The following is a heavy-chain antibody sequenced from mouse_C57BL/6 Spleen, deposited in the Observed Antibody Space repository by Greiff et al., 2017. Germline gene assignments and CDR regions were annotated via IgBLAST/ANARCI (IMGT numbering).Heavy chain of an antibody. V-gene: IGHV1-75*01. Sequence: VQLQQSGPELVKPGASVKISCKASGYTFTDYYINWVKQRPGQGLEWIGWIFPGSGSTYYNEKFKGKATLTVDKSSSTAYMLRSSLTSEDSAVYFCAPLTGTDFDYWGQGTTLTVSS. D-gene: IGHD4-1*01. CDR1: GYTFTDYY. CDR2: IFPGSGST. J-gene: IGHJ2*01. CDR3: APLTGTDFDY.